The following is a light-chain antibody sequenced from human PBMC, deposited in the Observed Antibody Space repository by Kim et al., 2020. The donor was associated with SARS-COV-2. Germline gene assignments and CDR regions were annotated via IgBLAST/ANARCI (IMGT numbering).Light chain of an antibody. CDR1: SSDVGRYNL. Sequence: QSITISCTGTSSDVGRYNLVSWYQQHPGKAPKLIICEVSKRPSEVSNRFSGSKSGNTASLTISGLQAEDEADYFCCSYAGSSTPVVFGGGTQLTVL. CDR3: CSYAGSSTPVV. CDR2: EVS. J-gene: IGLJ2*01. V-gene: IGLV2-23*02.